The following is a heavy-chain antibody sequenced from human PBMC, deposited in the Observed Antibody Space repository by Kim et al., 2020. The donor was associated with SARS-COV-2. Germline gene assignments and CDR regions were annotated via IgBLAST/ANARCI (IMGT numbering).Heavy chain of an antibody. V-gene: IGHV4-39*01. J-gene: IGHJ4*02. CDR2: VSYSGST. CDR3: ASKISTTIDF. D-gene: IGHD1-7*01. Sequence: SETLSLTCAVSGGSISSSTYHWGCIRQPPGKGLEWIGSVSYSGSTYYNPSLKGRVSISVDTSKNQFSLKLSSVTAADTAVYYCASKISTTIDFWGQGTLFTVSS. CDR1: GGSISSSTYH.